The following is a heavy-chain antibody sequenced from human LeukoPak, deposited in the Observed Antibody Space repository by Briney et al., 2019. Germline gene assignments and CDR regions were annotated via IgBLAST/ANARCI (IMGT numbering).Heavy chain of an antibody. V-gene: IGHV4-4*02. J-gene: IGHJ4*02. CDR2: IYHSGST. D-gene: IGHD6-19*01. Sequence: SETLSLTCAVSGGSISSSNWWSWVRQPPGKGLEWIGEIYHSGSTNYNPSLKSRVTISVDKSKKQFSLKLTSVTAADTAAYYCARQGDSGWYYFDYWGQGTLVTVSS. CDR1: GGSISSSNW. CDR3: ARQGDSGWYYFDY.